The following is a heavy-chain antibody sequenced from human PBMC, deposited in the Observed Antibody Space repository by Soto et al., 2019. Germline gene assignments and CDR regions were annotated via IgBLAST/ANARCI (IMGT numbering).Heavy chain of an antibody. Sequence: VGSLRLSCAASGFTFSSYGMRWVRQAPGKGLEWVAVIWYDGSNKYYADSVKGRFTISRDNSKNTLYLQMNSLRAEDTAVYYCAREVGVATISDYYYGMDVWGQGTTVTVSS. J-gene: IGHJ6*02. CDR1: GFTFSSYG. CDR3: AREVGVATISDYYYGMDV. CDR2: IWYDGSNK. D-gene: IGHD5-12*01. V-gene: IGHV3-33*01.